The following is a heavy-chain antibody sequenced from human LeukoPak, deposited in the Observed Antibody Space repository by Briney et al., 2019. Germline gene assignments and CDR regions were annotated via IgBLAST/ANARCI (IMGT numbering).Heavy chain of an antibody. D-gene: IGHD5-18*01. CDR2: IGNTET. Sequence: GGSLRLSCATSGFPFETNAMSWVRQVPGKGLEWVATIGNTETFYADSVTGRFTISRDNSKNTVNLQMNRLRVEDTAIYYCAKDWIQFNRVFDCFDSWGQGTLVTVSS. CDR1: GFPFETNA. J-gene: IGHJ4*02. CDR3: AKDWIQFNRVFDCFDS. V-gene: IGHV3-23*01.